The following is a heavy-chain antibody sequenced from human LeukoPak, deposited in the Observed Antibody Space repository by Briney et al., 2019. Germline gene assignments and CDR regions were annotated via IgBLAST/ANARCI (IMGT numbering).Heavy chain of an antibody. CDR2: FDPEDGET. J-gene: IGHJ4*02. CDR3: ASLPRDYFDY. CDR1: GYTLTELS. V-gene: IGHV1-24*01. D-gene: IGHD3-10*01. Sequence: ASVKVSCKVSGYTLTELSMPWERQAPGKGLEWMGGFDPEDGETIYAQKVQGRVTMTEDTSTDTAYMELSSMRSEDTAVYYCASLPRDYFDYWGQGTLVTVSS.